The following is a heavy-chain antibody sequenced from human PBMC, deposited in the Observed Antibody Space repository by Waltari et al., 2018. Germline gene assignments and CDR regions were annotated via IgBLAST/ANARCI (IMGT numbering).Heavy chain of an antibody. J-gene: IGHJ6*03. V-gene: IGHV1-18*01. CDR2: ISVYNGYT. Sequence: QGQLVQSGAEVKNPGASVKVSCKASGYPFTTYGISWVRQAPGQGLEWLGWISVYNGYTQYAQKVQGRVTLTTDTSTDTAYLELRSLRSDDTAMYHCARGHGYYHYLDVWGAGTTVTVSS. CDR3: ARGHGYYHYLDV. CDR1: GYPFTTYG.